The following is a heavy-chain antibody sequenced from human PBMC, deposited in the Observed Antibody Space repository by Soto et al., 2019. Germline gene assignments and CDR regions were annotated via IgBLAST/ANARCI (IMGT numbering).Heavy chain of an antibody. V-gene: IGHV1-8*01. J-gene: IGHJ4*02. CDR1: GYTFTSYD. CDR3: VRGRVMITFGVVIVIDY. CDR2: INPNTGYT. D-gene: IGHD3-16*02. Sequence: QVQLVQSGAAMKKPGASVEVSCKASGYTFTSYDINWVRQATGQGLEWMGWINPNTGYTDYAQKFQDRVTMTGNTSITTAYMELSSLRSEDTAVYYCVRGRVMITFGVVIVIDYWGQGSPVTVSS.